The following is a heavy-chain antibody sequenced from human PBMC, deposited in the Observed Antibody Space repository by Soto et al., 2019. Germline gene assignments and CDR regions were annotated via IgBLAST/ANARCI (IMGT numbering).Heavy chain of an antibody. V-gene: IGHV3-21*01. J-gene: IGHJ6*02. CDR2: ISSSSSYI. D-gene: IGHD5-18*01. Sequence: EVQLVESGGGLVKPGGSLRLSCAASGFTFSSYSMNWVRQAPGKGLEWVSSISSSSSYIYYADSVKGRFTISRDNAKNSLYLQMNSLRAEDTAVYYWARGVAMALRDGMDVWGQGTTVTVSS. CDR3: ARGVAMALRDGMDV. CDR1: GFTFSSYS.